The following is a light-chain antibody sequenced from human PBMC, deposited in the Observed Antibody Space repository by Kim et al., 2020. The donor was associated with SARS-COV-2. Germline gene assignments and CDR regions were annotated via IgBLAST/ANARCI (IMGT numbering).Light chain of an antibody. CDR1: QSVSSIY. V-gene: IGKV3-20*01. Sequence: LSLSPGERATLSCRTSQSVSSIYLAWYHQKPGQAPRLLIYGASSRATGIPDRFSGSGSGTNFTLTISRLEPEDFAVYFCQQYGSSFGQGTKLEI. CDR3: QQYGSS. CDR2: GAS. J-gene: IGKJ2*01.